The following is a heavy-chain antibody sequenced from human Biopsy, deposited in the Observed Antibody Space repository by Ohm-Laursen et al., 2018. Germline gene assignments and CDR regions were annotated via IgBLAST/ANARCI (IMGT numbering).Heavy chain of an antibody. V-gene: IGHV4-59*11. Sequence: SETLSLTCPVSGGSFTGHYWSWIRQPPGKGLEWIGHISYTGYTSYNASLKSRVTISVDTSRNHFSLRLSSLTAADTAVYYCARGSNDFGGLYFPRWGQGTLPTVSS. CDR1: GGSFTGHY. J-gene: IGHJ4*02. CDR2: ISYTGYT. CDR3: ARGSNDFGGLYFPR. D-gene: IGHD4-23*01.